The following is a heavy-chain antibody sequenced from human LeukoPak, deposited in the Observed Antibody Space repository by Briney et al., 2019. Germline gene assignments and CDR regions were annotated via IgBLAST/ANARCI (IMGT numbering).Heavy chain of an antibody. CDR2: IYWNDDK. CDR3: AHIAGYSGSYYFYYGMDV. D-gene: IGHD1-26*01. CDR1: GFSLSTSGEG. V-gene: IGHV2-5*01. J-gene: IGHJ6*02. Sequence: SGPTLVNPTQTLTLTCTFSGFSLSTSGEGVGWIRQPPGKALEWLALIYWNDDKRYSPSLKSRLTITKDTSKNQVVLTMTNMDPVDTATYYCAHIAGYSGSYYFYYGMDVWGQGTTVTVSS.